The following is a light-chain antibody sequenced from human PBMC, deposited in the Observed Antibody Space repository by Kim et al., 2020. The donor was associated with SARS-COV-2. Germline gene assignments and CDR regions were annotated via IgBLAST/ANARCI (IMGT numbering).Light chain of an antibody. CDR2: SAS. CDR1: QGISNY. CDR3: QEYDSAPWT. J-gene: IGKJ1*01. Sequence: ASVGDGVAITCRAGQGISNYLAWYQQKPRRVPRVLIYSASALLSGVPSRFSGSRSGTDFTLTISNLQPEDVATYYCQEYDSAPWTFGQGTKVDIK. V-gene: IGKV1-27*01.